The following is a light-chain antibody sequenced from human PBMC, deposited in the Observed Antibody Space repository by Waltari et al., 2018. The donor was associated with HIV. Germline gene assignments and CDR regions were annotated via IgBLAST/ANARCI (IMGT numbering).Light chain of an antibody. CDR3: SAYRGSHNFVI. J-gene: IGLJ2*01. CDR1: SSDVGGYNY. V-gene: IGLV2-8*01. Sequence: QSALTQPPSASGSPGQSVTISCTGTSSDVGGYNYVSWYQQHPGKAPKVMIYEVSKRASVVPARFSGSKSGNTASLSVCGLQAEDEADYYCSAYRGSHNFVIFGGGTKRTVL. CDR2: EVS.